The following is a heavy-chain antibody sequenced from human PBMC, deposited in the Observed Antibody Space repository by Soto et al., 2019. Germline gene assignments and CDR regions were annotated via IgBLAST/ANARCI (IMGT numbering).Heavy chain of an antibody. CDR1: GYTFFSYG. J-gene: IGHJ5*02. Sequence: GASVKVSCKTSGYTFFSYGISWVRQAPGQGLEWMGWISGYNGNTNYAQKFQARVTMTADTSTRTAYMELRSLRSDDTAFYYCARKSGSSSWFDPWGQGTLVTVSS. CDR2: ISGYNGNT. CDR3: ARKSGSSSWFDP. D-gene: IGHD2-15*01. V-gene: IGHV1-18*01.